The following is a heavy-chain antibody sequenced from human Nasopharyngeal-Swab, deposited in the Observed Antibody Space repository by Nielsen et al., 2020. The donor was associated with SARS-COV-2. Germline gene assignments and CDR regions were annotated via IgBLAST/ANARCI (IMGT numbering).Heavy chain of an antibody. J-gene: IGHJ4*02. Sequence: GESLKISCAASGFTFSNYNMHWVRQAPGKGLEWVSVIHSDPSNTYYVDSVEGRFTISRDNSKKTLFLQMDSLRAEDTAVYYCAKVRSWRLDAFDSWGQGTLVTVSS. CDR2: IHSDPSNT. D-gene: IGHD6-13*01. CDR3: AKVRSWRLDAFDS. CDR1: GFTFSNYN. V-gene: IGHV3-23*03.